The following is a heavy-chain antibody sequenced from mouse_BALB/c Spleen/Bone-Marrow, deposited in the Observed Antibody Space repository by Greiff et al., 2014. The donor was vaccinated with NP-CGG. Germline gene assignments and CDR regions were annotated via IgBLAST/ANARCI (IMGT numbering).Heavy chain of an antibody. CDR2: INYSGST. V-gene: IGHV3-2*02. CDR3: ARGRDYFDY. Sequence: VQLKESGPGLVKPSQSLSLTCTVTGYSITSDYAWNWIRQFPGNKLEWMGNINYSGSTSYNPSLKSRISITRDTSKNQFFLQLNSVTTEDTATCYCARGRDYFDYWGQGTTLTVSS. J-gene: IGHJ2*01. CDR1: GYSITSDYA.